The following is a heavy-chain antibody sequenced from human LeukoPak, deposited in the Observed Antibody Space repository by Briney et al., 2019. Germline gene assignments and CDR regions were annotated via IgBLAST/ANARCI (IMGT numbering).Heavy chain of an antibody. J-gene: IGHJ4*02. Sequence: SETLSLTCTVSGGSISSYYWSWIRQPPGKGLEWVGHIYYLGSTNYNPSLKSRVTISIDTSKNYFSLKLNSVIAADTAVYYCARVVRDYGDLHFDYWGQGTLVAVSS. CDR3: ARVVRDYGDLHFDY. D-gene: IGHD4-17*01. V-gene: IGHV4-59*01. CDR1: GGSISSYY. CDR2: IYYLGST.